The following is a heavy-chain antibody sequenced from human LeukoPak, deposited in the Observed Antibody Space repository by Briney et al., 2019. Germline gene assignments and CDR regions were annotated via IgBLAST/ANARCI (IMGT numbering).Heavy chain of an antibody. CDR1: GGSFSGYY. CDR3: ARWGNYDFWSGYYNRRYYYYMDV. CDR2: INHSGST. V-gene: IGHV4-34*01. Sequence: SETLSLTCAVYGGSFSGYYWSWIRQPPGKGLEWIGEINHSGSTNYNPSLKSRVTISVDTSKNQFSLKLSSVTAADTAVYYRARWGNYDFWSGYYNRRYYYYMDVWGKGTTVTVSS. D-gene: IGHD3-3*01. J-gene: IGHJ6*03.